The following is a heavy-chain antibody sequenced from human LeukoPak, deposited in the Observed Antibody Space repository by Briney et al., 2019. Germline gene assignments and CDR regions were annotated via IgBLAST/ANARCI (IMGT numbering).Heavy chain of an antibody. CDR3: AAQATKITYYDFWSGYHSFDY. V-gene: IGHV1-69*05. D-gene: IGHD3-3*01. CDR2: IIPIFGTA. J-gene: IGHJ4*02. Sequence: SVKVSCKASGGTFSSYAISWVRQAPGQGLEWMGGIIPIFGTANYAQKFQGRVTITTDESTSTAYMELSSLRSEDTAVYYCAAQATKITYYDFWSGYHSFDYWGQGTLATVSS. CDR1: GGTFSSYA.